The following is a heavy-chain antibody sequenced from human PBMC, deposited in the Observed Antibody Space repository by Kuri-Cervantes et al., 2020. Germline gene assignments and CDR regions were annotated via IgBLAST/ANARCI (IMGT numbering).Heavy chain of an antibody. Sequence: GSLRLSCAVYGGFFSGYYWSWIRQPAGKGLEWTGRIYTSGSTNYNPSLKSRVTMSVDTSKNQFSLKLSSVTAADTAVYYCAREIFGGTSGVRYYYYGMDVWGQGTTVTVSS. D-gene: IGHD3-3*01. J-gene: IGHJ6*02. CDR1: GGFFSGYY. V-gene: IGHV4-4*07. CDR2: IYTSGST. CDR3: AREIFGGTSGVRYYYYGMDV.